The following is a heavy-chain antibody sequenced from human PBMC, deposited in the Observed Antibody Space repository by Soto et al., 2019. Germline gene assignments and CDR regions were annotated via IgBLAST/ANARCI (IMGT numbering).Heavy chain of an antibody. J-gene: IGHJ4*02. V-gene: IGHV3-23*01. D-gene: IGHD3-3*01. CDR3: AKWSGVVIIYQYYFDY. CDR1: GFTFSSYA. Sequence: GGSLRLSCAASGFTFSSYAMSWVRQAPGKGLEWVSAISGSGGSTYYADSVKGRFTISRDNSKNTLYLQMNSLRAEDTAVYYCAKWSGVVIIYQYYFDYWGQGTLVTVSS. CDR2: ISGSGGST.